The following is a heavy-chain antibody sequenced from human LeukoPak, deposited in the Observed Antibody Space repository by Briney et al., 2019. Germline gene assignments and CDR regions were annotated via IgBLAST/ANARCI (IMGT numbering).Heavy chain of an antibody. CDR2: IYYSGST. Sequence: SETLSLTCTVSGGSISSYYWSWIRQPPGKGLEWIGYIYYSGSTNYNPSLKSRVTISVDTSKNQFSLKLSSVTAADTAVYYCARGILSSSWYRDEDAHKRNYWCFDLWGRGTLVTVSS. D-gene: IGHD6-13*01. J-gene: IGHJ2*01. CDR1: GGSISSYY. CDR3: ARGILSSSWYRDEDAHKRNYWCFDL. V-gene: IGHV4-59*01.